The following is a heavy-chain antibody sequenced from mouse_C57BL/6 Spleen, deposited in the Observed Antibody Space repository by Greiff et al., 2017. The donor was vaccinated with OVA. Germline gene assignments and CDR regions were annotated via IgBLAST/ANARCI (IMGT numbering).Heavy chain of an antibody. J-gene: IGHJ4*01. D-gene: IGHD1-1*01. V-gene: IGHV5-15*04. Sequence: EVKLEESGGGLVQPGGSLKLSCAASGFTFSDYGMAWVRQAPRKGPEWVAFISNLAYSIYYADTVTGRFTISRENAKNTLYLEMSSLRSEDTAMYYCARHTTVVATDAMDYWGQGTSVTVSS. CDR3: ARHTTVVATDAMDY. CDR1: GFTFSDYG. CDR2: ISNLAYSI.